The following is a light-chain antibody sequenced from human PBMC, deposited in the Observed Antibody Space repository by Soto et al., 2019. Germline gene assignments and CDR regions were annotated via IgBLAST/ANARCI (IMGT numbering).Light chain of an antibody. Sequence: LAQPPSASGTPGQTVTISCSGGSSNIKTNGVSWYQQVPGAAPKLLIYSNSQRPSGAPDRFSGSKSGTSASLAISGLQSEDEATYHCSTWDDSLNGLIFGGGTKLTVL. J-gene: IGLJ2*01. CDR3: STWDDSLNGLI. V-gene: IGLV1-44*01. CDR2: SNS. CDR1: SSNIKTNG.